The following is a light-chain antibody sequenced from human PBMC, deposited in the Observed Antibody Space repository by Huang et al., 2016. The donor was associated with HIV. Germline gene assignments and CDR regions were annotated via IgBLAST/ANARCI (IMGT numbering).Light chain of an antibody. CDR1: QSVSSSY. CDR3: QQYGNSPPDT. Sequence: EIVLTQSPGTLSLSPGERATLSCRASQSVSSSYLAWYQQKPGQAPRLLIYCASSRATGIPDRFSGSGSGTDFTLTISRLEPEDFAVYYCQQYGNSPPDTFGQGTKLEIK. J-gene: IGKJ2*01. CDR2: CAS. V-gene: IGKV3-20*01.